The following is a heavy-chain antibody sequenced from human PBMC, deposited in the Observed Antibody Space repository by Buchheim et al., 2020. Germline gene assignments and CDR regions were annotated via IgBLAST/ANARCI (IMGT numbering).Heavy chain of an antibody. CDR3: ARDRGFVIDY. CDR1: GFMFSSYE. V-gene: IGHV3-48*03. Sequence: EVQLVESGGGLVQPGGSLRLSCAASGFMFSSYEMNWVRQAPGKGLEWVSYISSSGDTIHYADSVKGRFTISRDNAKNSLGLQMNSLRVDDTAVYYCARDRGFVIDYWGQGAL. J-gene: IGHJ4*02. CDR2: ISSSGDTI. D-gene: IGHD3-10*01.